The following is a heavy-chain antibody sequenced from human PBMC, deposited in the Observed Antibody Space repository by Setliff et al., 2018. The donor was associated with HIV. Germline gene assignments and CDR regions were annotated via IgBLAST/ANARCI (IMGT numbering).Heavy chain of an antibody. J-gene: IGHJ4*02. CDR3: ARGLNYYGSGSYLPLGY. V-gene: IGHV4-39*07. CDR2: ISYTGRT. CDR1: GGSINRSNYY. D-gene: IGHD3-10*01. Sequence: SETLSLTCTVPGGSINRSNYYWGWIRQPPGKGLEWIGTISYTGRTYYDPSLKSRVTISIDTSKHQISLKLSSVTAADTAVYYCARGLNYYGSGSYLPLGYWGQGTLVTVSS.